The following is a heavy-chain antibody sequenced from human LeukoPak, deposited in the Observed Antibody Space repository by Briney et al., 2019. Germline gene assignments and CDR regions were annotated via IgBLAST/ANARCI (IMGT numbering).Heavy chain of an antibody. V-gene: IGHV3-66*01. D-gene: IGHD3-10*01. Sequence: ETLSLTCTVSGGSVSNDYWSWVRQAPGKGLEWVSVIYSGGSTYYADSVKGRFTISRDNSKNTLYLQMSSLRAEATAVYYCAKDRGVAYDSGSLGFDYWGQGTLVTVSS. CDR2: IYSGGST. CDR1: GGSVSNDY. CDR3: AKDRGVAYDSGSLGFDY. J-gene: IGHJ4*02.